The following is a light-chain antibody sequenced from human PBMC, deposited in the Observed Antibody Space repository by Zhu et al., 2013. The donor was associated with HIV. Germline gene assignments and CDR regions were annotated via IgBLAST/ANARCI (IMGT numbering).Light chain of an antibody. CDR2: DND. J-gene: IGLJ1*01. V-gene: IGLV1-51*01. CDR3: GTYDSSSLSAGRV. CDR1: TSNIGNNF. Sequence: QSVLTQPPSVSAAPGQKVTISCSGGTSNIGNNFVSWYQQLPGTAPKLLIYDNDKRPSGIPDRFSGSKSGTSATLGITGLQTGDEADYYCGTYDSSSLSAGRVFGTGTKVTVL.